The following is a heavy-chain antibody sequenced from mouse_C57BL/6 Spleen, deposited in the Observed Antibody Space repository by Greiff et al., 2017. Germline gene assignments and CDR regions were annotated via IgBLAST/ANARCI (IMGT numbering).Heavy chain of an antibody. CDR1: GFTFSDYG. D-gene: IGHD2-10*02. CDR3: ARSIYYYGMDY. J-gene: IGHJ4*01. CDR2: ISSGSSTI. Sequence: EVMLVESGGGLVKPGGSLKLSCAASGFTFSDYGMHWVRQAPEKGLEWVAYISSGSSTINYADTVKGRFTISRDNAKNTLFLQMTSLRSEDTAMYYCARSIYYYGMDYWGQVTSVTVSS. V-gene: IGHV5-17*01.